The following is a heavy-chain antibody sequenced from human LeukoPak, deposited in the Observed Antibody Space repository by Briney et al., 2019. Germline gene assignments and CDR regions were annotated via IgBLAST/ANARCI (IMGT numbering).Heavy chain of an antibody. V-gene: IGHV3-30*02. CDR1: GFTFSSYG. CDR2: IRYDRSNK. D-gene: IGHD3-10*01. CDR3: TRDGDTVLTRGYYYYMDV. J-gene: IGHJ6*03. Sequence: PGGSLRLSCAASGFTFSSYGMHWVRQAPGKGLEWVAFIRYDRSNKYYADSVKGRFTISRDNSKNTLYLQMNSLRAEDTAVYYCTRDGDTVLTRGYYYYMDVWGKGTTVTVSS.